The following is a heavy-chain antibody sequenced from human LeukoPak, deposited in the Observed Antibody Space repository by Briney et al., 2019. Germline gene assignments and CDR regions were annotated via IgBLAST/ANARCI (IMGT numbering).Heavy chain of an antibody. D-gene: IGHD1-26*01. CDR1: GFTFSSYG. CDR2: ISYDGSNK. CDR3: AKDRYRGTNSGNFTDV. Sequence: PGGSLRLSCAASGFTFSSYGMHWVRQAPGKGLEWVAVISYDGSNKYYADSVKGRFTISRDNSKNTLYLQMNSLRAEDTAVYYCAKDRYRGTNSGNFTDVWGKGTTVTVSS. J-gene: IGHJ6*03. V-gene: IGHV3-30*18.